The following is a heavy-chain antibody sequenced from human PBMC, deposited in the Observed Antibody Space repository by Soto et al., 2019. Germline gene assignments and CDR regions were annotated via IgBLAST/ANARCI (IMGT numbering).Heavy chain of an antibody. CDR1: GFTFSSYG. J-gene: IGHJ6*02. CDR3: ARDLVDSSSWIMGYYYYGMDV. CDR2: IWYDGSNK. V-gene: IGHV3-33*01. D-gene: IGHD6-13*01. Sequence: PGGSLRLSCAASGFTFSSYGMHWVRQAPGKGLEWVAVIWYDGSNKYYADSVKGRFTISRDNSKNTLYLQMNSLRAEDTAVYYCARDLVDSSSWIMGYYYYGMDVWGQGTTVTVSS.